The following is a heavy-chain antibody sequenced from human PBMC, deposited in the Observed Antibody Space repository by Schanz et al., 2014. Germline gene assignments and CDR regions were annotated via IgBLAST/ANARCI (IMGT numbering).Heavy chain of an antibody. J-gene: IGHJ4*02. CDR3: ARPRFDYGEVDY. CDR1: GFSLNTYG. CDR2: IWNNGVTK. V-gene: IGHV3-33*01. D-gene: IGHD4-17*01. Sequence: QAQLMESGGGVVQPGTSLILSCSVSGFSLNTYGIHWFRQPAGKGLEWVAVIWNNGVTKYYADSVRGRFTISRDRFQNTLYHRMSSLRAEDTAVYYCARPRFDYGEVDYWGQGKLDNDSA.